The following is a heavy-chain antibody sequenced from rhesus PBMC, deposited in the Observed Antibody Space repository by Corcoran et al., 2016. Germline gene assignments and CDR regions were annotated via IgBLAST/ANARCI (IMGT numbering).Heavy chain of an antibody. CDR3: ARGRLEPLDY. D-gene: IGHD1-26*01. V-gene: IGHV1-200*01. CDR2: IRPSHSNT. J-gene: IGHJ4*01. CDR1: GYTFTSYY. Sequence: QVQLVQSGAEVKKPGTSVKLSCKASGYTFTSYYINWVRQAPGKVLEWMGLIRPSHSNTDYAQKFQGRVTMTRDTSTTTAYMELNSLRSEDTAIYYCARGRLEPLDYWGQGVLVTVSS.